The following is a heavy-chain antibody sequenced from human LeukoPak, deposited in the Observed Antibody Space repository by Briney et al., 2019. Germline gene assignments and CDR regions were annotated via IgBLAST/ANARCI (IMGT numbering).Heavy chain of an antibody. CDR2: ISGSGGST. V-gene: IGHV3-23*01. D-gene: IGHD2-2*01. J-gene: IGHJ4*02. CDR1: GFTFSSYA. CDR3: AMSPVVPAAPFDY. Sequence: GGSLRLSCAASGFTFSSYAMSWVRQAPGKGLEWVSTISGSGGSTYYADSVKGRFTISGDNSKNTLYLQMNSLRAEDTAVYYCAMSPVVPAAPFDYWGQGTLVTVSS.